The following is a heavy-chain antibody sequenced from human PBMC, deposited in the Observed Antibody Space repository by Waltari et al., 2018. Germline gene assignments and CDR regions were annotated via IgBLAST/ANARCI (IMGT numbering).Heavy chain of an antibody. CDR3: ARGSGVDS. J-gene: IGHJ4*02. CDR1: GFTFSTYV. CDR2: ISDAGGII. V-gene: IGHV3-23*01. Sequence: VQLLESGGGLVQPGGSLRLSCAASGFTFSTYVMNWVRQAPGKGLEWVSSISDAGGIINYADSVKGRFIISRDNSKNTLYLQMNSLRADDTAVYYCARGSGVDSWGQGTLVTISS. D-gene: IGHD7-27*01.